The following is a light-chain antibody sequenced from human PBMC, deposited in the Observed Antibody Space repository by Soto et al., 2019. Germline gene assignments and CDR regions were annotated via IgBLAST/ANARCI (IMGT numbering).Light chain of an antibody. V-gene: IGLV1-44*01. J-gene: IGLJ1*01. CDR3: AAWDDSLNGYV. Sequence: QSVLTQPPSASGTPGQRVTTSCSGSSSNIGSNTVNWYQQLPGTAPKLLIYSNNQRPSGVPDRFSGSKSGTSASLATSGLQSEDEADYYCAAWDDSLNGYVFGTGTKATVL. CDR2: SNN. CDR1: SSNIGSNT.